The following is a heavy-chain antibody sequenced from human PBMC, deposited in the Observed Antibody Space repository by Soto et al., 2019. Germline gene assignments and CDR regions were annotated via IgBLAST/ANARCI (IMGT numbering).Heavy chain of an antibody. D-gene: IGHD3-10*01. V-gene: IGHV1-18*01. CDR3: ARDPFDYYGSGSYYIDDYYGMDV. J-gene: IGHJ6*02. Sequence: ASVKVSCKASGYTFTSSRISWLRLAPGQGLEWMGWISAYNGNTNYAQKLQGRVTMTTDTSTSTAYMELRSLRSDDTAVYYCARDPFDYYGSGSYYIDDYYGMDVWGQGTTVTVSS. CDR1: GYTFTSSR. CDR2: ISAYNGNT.